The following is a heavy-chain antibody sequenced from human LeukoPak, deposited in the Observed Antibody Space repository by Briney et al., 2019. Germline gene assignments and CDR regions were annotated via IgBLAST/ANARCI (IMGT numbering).Heavy chain of an antibody. CDR1: GFTFSSHW. V-gene: IGHV3-74*01. CDR3: ARGGGLDV. CDR2: INSDGSSI. Sequence: GGSLRLSCAASGFTFSSHWMHWVRQAPGKGLVWVSRINSDGSSISYADSVKGRFTISRDNAKNSLYLQMSNLRAEDTAVYFCARGGGLDVWGQGATVTVSS. J-gene: IGHJ6*02. D-gene: IGHD3-16*01.